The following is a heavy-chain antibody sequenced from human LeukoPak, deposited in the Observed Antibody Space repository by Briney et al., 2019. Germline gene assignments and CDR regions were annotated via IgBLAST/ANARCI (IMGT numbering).Heavy chain of an antibody. Sequence: PSVTLSLTCTVSGGSISSYYWSWIRQPPGKGLEWIGYIYTSGSTNYNPSLKSRVTISVDTSKNQFSLKLSSVTAADTAVYYCARLRLDYYYYMDVWGKGTTVTVSS. CDR2: IYTSGST. D-gene: IGHD3-16*01. J-gene: IGHJ6*03. CDR1: GGSISSYY. V-gene: IGHV4-4*09. CDR3: ARLRLDYYYYMDV.